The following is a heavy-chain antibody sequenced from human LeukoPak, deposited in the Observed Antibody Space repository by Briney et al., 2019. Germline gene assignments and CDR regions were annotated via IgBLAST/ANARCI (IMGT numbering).Heavy chain of an antibody. D-gene: IGHD2-8*01. CDR1: GYTFTSYG. V-gene: IGHV1-2*02. CDR3: ARAMRRGYCTNGVCYIPDY. Sequence: SVKVSCKASGYTFTSYGISWVRQAPGQGLEWMGWINPNSGGTNYAQKFQGRVTMTRDTSISTAYMELSRLRSDDTAVYYCARAMRRGYCTNGVCYIPDYWGQGTLVTVSS. J-gene: IGHJ4*02. CDR2: INPNSGGT.